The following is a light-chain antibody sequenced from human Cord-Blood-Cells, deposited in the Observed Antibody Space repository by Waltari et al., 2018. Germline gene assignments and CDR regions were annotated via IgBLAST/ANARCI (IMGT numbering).Light chain of an antibody. CDR2: AAS. J-gene: IGKJ3*01. CDR1: QGISSY. V-gene: IGKV1-9*01. Sequence: DIQLTQSPSFLSASVGDRVTITCRASQGISSYLALYQQKPGKAPKLLIYAASTLQSGLPSRFSGSGSGTEFTLTISSLQPEDFATYYCQQLNSYLFTFGPGTKVDIK. CDR3: QQLNSYLFT.